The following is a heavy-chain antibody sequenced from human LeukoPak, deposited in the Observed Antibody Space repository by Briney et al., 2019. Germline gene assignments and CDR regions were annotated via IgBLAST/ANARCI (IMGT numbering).Heavy chain of an antibody. J-gene: IGHJ4*02. Sequence: SETLSLTCTVSGGSISSYYWSWIRQPPGKGLEWIGYIYYSGSTNYNPSLKSRVTISVDTSKNQFSLKLSSVTAADTAVYYCARGGGGWYRYFDYWGQGTLVTVSS. CDR1: GGSISSYY. CDR2: IYYSGST. CDR3: ARGGGGWYRYFDY. D-gene: IGHD6-19*01. V-gene: IGHV4-59*01.